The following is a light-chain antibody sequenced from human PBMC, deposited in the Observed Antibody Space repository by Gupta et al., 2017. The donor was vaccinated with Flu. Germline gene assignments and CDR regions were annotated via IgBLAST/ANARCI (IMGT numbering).Light chain of an antibody. CDR2: KVS. V-gene: IGKV2-30*01. CDR3: TQRKHCPWT. Sequence: DVVMTQSPLSLPVTLGQPASISCRSSQSRVYSDGNKYLYWFQQRPGQAPRRLIYKVSNRDYGVPDSFSGSGYGTDFTLKISRGEAEDVGVYYCTQRKHCPWTFGQGTKVEIK. CDR1: QSRVYSDGNKY. J-gene: IGKJ1*01.